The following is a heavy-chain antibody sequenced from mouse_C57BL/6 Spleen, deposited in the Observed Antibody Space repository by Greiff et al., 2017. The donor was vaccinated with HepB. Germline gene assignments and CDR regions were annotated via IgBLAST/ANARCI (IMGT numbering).Heavy chain of an antibody. CDR2: INPNNGGT. D-gene: IGHD2-5*01. Sequence: VQLQQSGPELVKPGASVKISCKASGYTFTDYYMNWVKQSHGKSLEWIGDINPNNGGTSYNQKFKGKATLTVDKSSSTAYMELRSLTSEDSAVYYCARWDSNYSFAYWGQGTLVTVSA. CDR3: ARWDSNYSFAY. CDR1: GYTFTDYY. J-gene: IGHJ3*01. V-gene: IGHV1-26*01.